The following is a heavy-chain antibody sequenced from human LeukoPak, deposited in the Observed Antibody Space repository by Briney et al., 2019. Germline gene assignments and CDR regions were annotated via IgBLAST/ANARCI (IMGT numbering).Heavy chain of an antibody. CDR1: GFTFSSHA. CDR3: ANEEVPNDY. V-gene: IGHV3-23*01. D-gene: IGHD4/OR15-4a*01. J-gene: IGHJ4*02. Sequence: GGSLRLSCAVSGFTFSSHAVTWVRRAPGKGLEWVSGISISGDITYYADSVQGRFIIFRDNSKNTVYLQMNSLRVEDTAVYYCANEEVPNDYWGQGTLVTVSS. CDR2: ISISGDIT.